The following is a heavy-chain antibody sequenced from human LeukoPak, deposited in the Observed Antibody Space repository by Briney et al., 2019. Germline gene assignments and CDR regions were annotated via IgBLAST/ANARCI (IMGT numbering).Heavy chain of an antibody. CDR1: GGSISSYY. CDR3: ARDPQTHSSGYYIDPEDAFDI. D-gene: IGHD3-22*01. V-gene: IGHV4-4*07. Sequence: SETLSLTCTVSGGSISSYYWSWIRQPAGKGLEWIGRIYTSGSTNYNPSLKSRVTMSVDTSKNQFSLKLSSVTAADTAVYYCARDPQTHSSGYYIDPEDAFDIWGQGTMVTVSS. CDR2: IYTSGST. J-gene: IGHJ3*02.